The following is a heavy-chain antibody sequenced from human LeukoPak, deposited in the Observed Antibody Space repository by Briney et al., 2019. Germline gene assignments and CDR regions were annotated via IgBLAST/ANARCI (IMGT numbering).Heavy chain of an antibody. CDR2: IIPIFGTA. CDR3: AGDRGKGWYYGKDG. J-gene: IGHJ6*02. D-gene: IGHD3-10*01. V-gene: IGHV1-69*13. CDR1: GGTFSSYA. Sequence: SVEVSCKASGGTFSSYAISWVRQAPGQGLEWMGGIIPIFGTANSAQKFQGRVTITADESTSTAYMELSSLRSEDTAVYYWAGDRGKGWYYGKDGWGQGTTVTVSS.